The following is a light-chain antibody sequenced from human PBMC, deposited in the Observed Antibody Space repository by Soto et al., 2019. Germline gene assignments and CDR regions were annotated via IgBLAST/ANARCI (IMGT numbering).Light chain of an antibody. J-gene: IGKJ2*01. V-gene: IGKV3-20*01. CDR3: QVSALSPPKYT. Sequence: EIVLTQSPGTLSLSPGERATLSCRASQTISSSDLAWYQQKPGQAPRLLIFGASSRAPDIPDRFSGSGSGTDFTLNISRLDPEDFAVYYCQVSALSPPKYTFGQGTKLEI. CDR2: GAS. CDR1: QTISSSD.